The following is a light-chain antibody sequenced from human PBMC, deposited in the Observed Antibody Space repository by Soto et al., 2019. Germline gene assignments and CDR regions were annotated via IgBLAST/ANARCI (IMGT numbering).Light chain of an antibody. CDR3: QPSYRVHR. V-gene: IGKV1-39*01. CDR2: AAS. Sequence: DIQMPQSPSSLSASVGDRVPITCWASRSLSNYLYWYQHQSGKAPRLWIYAASSLQVGFPSRLSGSGTGKAVTLAITSLQPDDAATYYCQPSYRVHRFGQGTRVHLK. CDR1: RSLSNY. J-gene: IGKJ1*01.